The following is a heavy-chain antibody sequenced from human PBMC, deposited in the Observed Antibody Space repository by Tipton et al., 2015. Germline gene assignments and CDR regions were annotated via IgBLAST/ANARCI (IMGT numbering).Heavy chain of an antibody. CDR1: GGSMSSYS. J-gene: IGHJ4*02. Sequence: TLSLTCTVAGGSMSSYSWSWIRQSPGKGLEWIGYISDSGTTNYNPSLKSRVTISVDTSKTQFSLKMNSMTASDTAVYYCARARGRHGGLFDSWGQGILVTVSP. CDR2: ISDSGTT. D-gene: IGHD4-23*01. V-gene: IGHV4-4*09. CDR3: ARARGRHGGLFDS.